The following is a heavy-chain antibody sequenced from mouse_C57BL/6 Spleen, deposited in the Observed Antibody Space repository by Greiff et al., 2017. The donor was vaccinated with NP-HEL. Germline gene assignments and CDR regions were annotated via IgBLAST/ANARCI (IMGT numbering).Heavy chain of an antibody. Sequence: QVQLQQPGAELVKPGASVKLSCKASGYTFTSYWMHWVKQRPGQGLEWIGMIHPSDSDTNYNQKFKGKATLTVDKSSSTAYMKLSSLTSEDSAVYYCAIDGYDSFAYWGQGTLVTVSA. CDR1: GYTFTSYW. V-gene: IGHV1-74*01. CDR3: AIDGYDSFAY. D-gene: IGHD2-2*01. CDR2: IHPSDSDT. J-gene: IGHJ3*01.